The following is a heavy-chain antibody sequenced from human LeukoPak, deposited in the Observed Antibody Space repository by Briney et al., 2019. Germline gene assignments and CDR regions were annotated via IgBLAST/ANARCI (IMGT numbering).Heavy chain of an antibody. Sequence: SETLSLTCIVSGGSIISGDYYWSWIRQPPGKGLEWIGYIYHNGDTYYNPSLKSRVSISVDTSKNQFSLKLSSVTAADTAVYYCARLGPYSSSWYPPPTGVTQLYNWFDPWGQGTLVTVSS. J-gene: IGHJ5*02. CDR2: IYHNGDT. D-gene: IGHD6-13*01. V-gene: IGHV4-30-4*08. CDR1: GGSIISGDYY. CDR3: ARLGPYSSSWYPPPTGVTQLYNWFDP.